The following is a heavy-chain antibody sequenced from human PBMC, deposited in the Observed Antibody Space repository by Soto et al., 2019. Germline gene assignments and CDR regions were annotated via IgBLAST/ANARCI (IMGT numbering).Heavy chain of an antibody. CDR1: GYTFTGYV. D-gene: IGHD5-12*01. CDR3: ARVSGYDKGDFRAWFDP. CDR2: ISAYNGNT. Sequence: ASVKVSCKASGYTFTGYVLSWVRQAPGQGLQWMGWISAYNGNTHYAQNLQGRVTMTTDTSTSTAYMELRSLRSDDTAVYYCARVSGYDKGDFRAWFDPWGQGTLVTVSS. J-gene: IGHJ5*02. V-gene: IGHV1-18*01.